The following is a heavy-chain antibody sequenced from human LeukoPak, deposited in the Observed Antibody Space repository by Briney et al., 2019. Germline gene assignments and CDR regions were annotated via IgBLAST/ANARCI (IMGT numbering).Heavy chain of an antibody. D-gene: IGHD3-10*01. CDR3: AREGAYGSGSYWGYYYGMDV. Sequence: ASVKVSCKASGYTFTSYGISWVRQAPGQGLEWMGWISAYNGNTNYAQKLQGRVTMTTDTSTSTAYMELSSLRSEDTAVYYCAREGAYGSGSYWGYYYGMDVWGQGTTVTVSS. V-gene: IGHV1-18*01. CDR1: GYTFTSYG. CDR2: ISAYNGNT. J-gene: IGHJ6*02.